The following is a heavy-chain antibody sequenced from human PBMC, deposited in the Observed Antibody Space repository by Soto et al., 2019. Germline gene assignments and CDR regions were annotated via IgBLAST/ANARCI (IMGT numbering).Heavy chain of an antibody. CDR3: ARGARHLVVWVGELSRDPYGMDV. V-gene: IGHV1-18*01. CDR1: GYTFTSYG. D-gene: IGHD3-10*01. Sequence: QVQLVQSGAEVKKPGASVKVSCKASGYTFTSYGISWVRQAPGQGLEWMGWSSAYNGNTNYAQKLQGRVTITTDTSTRTAYMAMSSLRSDDRAVYYCARGARHLVVWVGELSRDPYGMDVWGQGTTVTVSS. J-gene: IGHJ6*02. CDR2: SSAYNGNT.